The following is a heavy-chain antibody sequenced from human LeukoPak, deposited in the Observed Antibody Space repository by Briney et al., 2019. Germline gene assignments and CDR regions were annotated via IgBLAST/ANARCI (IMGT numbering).Heavy chain of an antibody. J-gene: IGHJ4*02. D-gene: IGHD6-13*01. CDR1: GGSISSDY. CDR3: ARERYSSSWYIDY. CDR2: IFYSGST. Sequence: SETLSLTCTVSGGSISSDYWCWIRQPPGEGLEWIGYIFYSGSTNYNPSLESRVTISVDTSKNQFSLKLGSVTAADTAVYYCARERYSSSWYIDYWGQGTLVTVSS. V-gene: IGHV4-59*01.